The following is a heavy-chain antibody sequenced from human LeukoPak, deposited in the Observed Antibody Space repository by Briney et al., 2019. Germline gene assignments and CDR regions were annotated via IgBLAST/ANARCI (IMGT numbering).Heavy chain of an antibody. CDR2: IKNNGGGT. J-gene: IGHJ5*02. CDR3: ARVQSTVRGIQGPIDL. V-gene: IGHV3-64*01. Sequence: GGSLRLSCAASGFTFSTYAMHWVRQAPGKGLEYVSAIKNNGGGTYYASSVQGRFTVSRDNSRSTLYLQMDSLRPDDMAIYYCARVQSTVRGIQGPIDLWGQGTLVTVS. D-gene: IGHD3-10*01. CDR1: GFTFSTYA.